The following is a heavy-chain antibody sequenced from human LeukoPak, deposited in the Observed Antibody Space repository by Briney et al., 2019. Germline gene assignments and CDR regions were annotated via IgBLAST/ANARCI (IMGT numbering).Heavy chain of an antibody. D-gene: IGHD6-13*01. Sequence: GGSLRLSCAASGFTFSNYGMHWVRQAPGKGLEWVAFIRYDGSNKYYADSVKGRFTISRDNSKNTLYLQMNSLRAEDTAVYYCAKDRGLYSSSLYFDYWGQGTLVTVSS. CDR1: GFTFSNYG. V-gene: IGHV3-30*02. CDR2: IRYDGSNK. J-gene: IGHJ4*02. CDR3: AKDRGLYSSSLYFDY.